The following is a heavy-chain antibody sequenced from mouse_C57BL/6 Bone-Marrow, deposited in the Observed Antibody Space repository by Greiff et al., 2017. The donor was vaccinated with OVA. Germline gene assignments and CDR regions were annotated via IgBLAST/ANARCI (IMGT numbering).Heavy chain of an antibody. D-gene: IGHD4-1*01. Sequence: EVQVVESGGGLVQPGGSLSLSCAASGFTFTDYYMSWVRQPPGKALEWLGFIRNKANGYTTEYSASVKGRFTISRDNSQSILYLQMHALRAEDNATYYWARWGANWDHWGQGTTLTVSS. CDR3: ARWGANWDH. CDR2: IRNKANGYTT. V-gene: IGHV7-3*01. CDR1: GFTFTDYY. J-gene: IGHJ2*01.